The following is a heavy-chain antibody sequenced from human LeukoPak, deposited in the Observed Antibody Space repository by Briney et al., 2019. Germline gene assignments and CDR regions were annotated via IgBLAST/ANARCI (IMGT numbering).Heavy chain of an antibody. CDR3: ARGIGTMVRGVRGAFDI. D-gene: IGHD3-10*01. V-gene: IGHV3-30-3*01. J-gene: IGHJ3*02. CDR2: ISYDGSNK. CDR1: GFTFSSYW. Sequence: GGSLRLSCAASGFTFSSYWMSWVRQAPGKGLEWVAVISYDGSNKYYADSVKGRFTISRDNSKNTLYLQMNSLRAEDTAVYYCARGIGTMVRGVRGAFDIWGQGTMVTVSS.